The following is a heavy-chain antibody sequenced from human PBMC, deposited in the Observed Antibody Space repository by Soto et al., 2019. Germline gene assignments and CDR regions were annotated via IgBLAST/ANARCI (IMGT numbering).Heavy chain of an antibody. D-gene: IGHD6-6*01. CDR3: ARTRSFTLGFYYDGMDV. J-gene: IGHJ6*02. CDR1: GHSFASYW. CDR2: IYPGDSDT. V-gene: IGHV5-51*03. Sequence: PGESLMSFCSGSGHSFASYWIGCVRQMTGKDREWMGIIYPGDSDTRYSPSFQGQVTISAFKSLRTAYLQWTSLKSSDTALYYCARTRSFTLGFYYDGMDVGGQGTTVTVSS.